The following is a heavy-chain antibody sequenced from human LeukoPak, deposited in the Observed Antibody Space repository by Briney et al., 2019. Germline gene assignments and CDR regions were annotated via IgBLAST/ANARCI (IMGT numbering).Heavy chain of an antibody. CDR3: AKDLGSWSYLDY. D-gene: IGHD3-10*01. CDR2: ISYDGSNK. V-gene: IGHV3-30*18. CDR1: GFTFSSYG. Sequence: GGSLRLSCAASGFTFSSYGMHWVRKAPGKGLEWVAVISYDGSNKYYADSVKGRFTISRDNSKNTLYLQMNSLGAEDTAVYYWAKDLGSWSYLDYWGQGTLVTVSS. J-gene: IGHJ4*02.